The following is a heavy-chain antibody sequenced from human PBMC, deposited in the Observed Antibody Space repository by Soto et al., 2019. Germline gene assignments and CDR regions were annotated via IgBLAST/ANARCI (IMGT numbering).Heavy chain of an antibody. CDR3: AGRTPIISGTTGGY. J-gene: IGHJ4*02. CDR2: ISSDGKNE. V-gene: IGHV3-30*04. D-gene: IGHD1-20*01. CDR1: GITLSSYA. Sequence: QVQLVESGGGVVQPGTSLRLSCEGSGITLSSYAMHWVRQAPGKGLEWVAVISSDGKNEYYADSVKGRFSISRDSSKNAMYLKVNSLRTEDTAVYYCAGRTPIISGTTGGYWGQGTLVTVSS.